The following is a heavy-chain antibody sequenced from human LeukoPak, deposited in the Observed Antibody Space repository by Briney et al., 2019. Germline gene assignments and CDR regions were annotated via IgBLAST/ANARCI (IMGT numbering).Heavy chain of an antibody. J-gene: IGHJ3*02. V-gene: IGHV3-9*01. CDR2: INWNSDSI. Sequence: GGSLRLSCAVSGFTFDDYAMHWVRQVPGKGLEWVSGINWNSDSIGYADSVKGRFTTSRDNAKNSLYLQMNSLRAEDTAVYYCARDRGGSYPYDAFDIWGQGTMVTVSS. CDR3: ARDRGGSYPYDAFDI. CDR1: GFTFDDYA. D-gene: IGHD1-26*01.